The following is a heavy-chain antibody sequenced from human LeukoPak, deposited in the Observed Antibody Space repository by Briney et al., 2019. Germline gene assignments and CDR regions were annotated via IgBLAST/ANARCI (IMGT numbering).Heavy chain of an antibody. J-gene: IGHJ4*02. CDR3: ARRRNPVEFDY. Sequence: QPLTLTFTFSGCSGTARGVGVGWIRHPPGKALEWIALIYCDDDTRYSPFLNHRLTITNDLSKKQDVLTLNNMDPVDTATYYCARRRNPVEFDYWGQGTRVAVSS. V-gene: IGHV2-5*02. D-gene: IGHD1-14*01. CDR2: IYCDDDT. CDR1: GCSGTARGVG.